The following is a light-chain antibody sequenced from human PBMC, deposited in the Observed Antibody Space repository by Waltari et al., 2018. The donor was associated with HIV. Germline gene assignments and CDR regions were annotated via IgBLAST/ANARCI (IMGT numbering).Light chain of an antibody. V-gene: IGKV3-20*01. CDR1: QSITSNS. CDR3: QHYGSSSWT. J-gene: IGKJ1*01. Sequence: EIVLTQSPGTLSLSPGERATLFCRASQSITSNSLAWNQQKSGQPPRFLIYGASNRAIGIPDRFSGSGSGTDFTLTISRLEPEDFAVYYCQHYGSSSWTFGQGTKVEIK. CDR2: GAS.